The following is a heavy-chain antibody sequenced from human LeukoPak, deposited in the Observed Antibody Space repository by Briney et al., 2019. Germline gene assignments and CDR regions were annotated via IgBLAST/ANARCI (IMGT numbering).Heavy chain of an antibody. V-gene: IGHV1-8*03. D-gene: IGHD7-27*01. CDR3: AITGDLSDFDY. CDR1: GYSFFNYG. Sequence: ASVKVSCKASGYSFFNYGISWVRRAPGQGLEWMGWMNPNSGNTGYAQKFQGRVTITRNTSISTAYMELSSLRSEDTAVYYCAITGDLSDFDYWGQGTLVTVSS. CDR2: MNPNSGNT. J-gene: IGHJ4*02.